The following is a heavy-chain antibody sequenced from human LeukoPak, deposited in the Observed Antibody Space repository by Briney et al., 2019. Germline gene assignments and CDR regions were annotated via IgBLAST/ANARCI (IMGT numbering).Heavy chain of an antibody. CDR3: ARVRDWYQGDYYYGMDV. D-gene: IGHD3/OR15-3a*01. V-gene: IGHV3-30*03. CDR2: ISYDGSNK. Sequence: GGSLRLSCAASGFTFSTYSMNWVRQAPGKGLEWVAVISYDGSNKYYADSVKGRFTISRDNSKNTLYLQMNSLRAEDTAVYYCARVRDWYQGDYYYGMDVWGKGTTVTVSS. CDR1: GFTFSTYS. J-gene: IGHJ6*04.